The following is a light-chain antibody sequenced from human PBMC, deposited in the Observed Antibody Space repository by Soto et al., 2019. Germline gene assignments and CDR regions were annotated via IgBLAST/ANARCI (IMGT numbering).Light chain of an antibody. CDR1: SSDVGSYNL. J-gene: IGLJ1*01. CDR2: EGS. CDR3: CAYAGSSV. Sequence: QSVLTQPASVSGSPGQSITISCTGTSSDVGSYNLVSWYQQHPGKAPKLMIYEGSKRPSGVSNRFSGSKSGNTASLTISGLQAEYEADYYCCAYAGSSVFGTGTTLTVL. V-gene: IGLV2-23*01.